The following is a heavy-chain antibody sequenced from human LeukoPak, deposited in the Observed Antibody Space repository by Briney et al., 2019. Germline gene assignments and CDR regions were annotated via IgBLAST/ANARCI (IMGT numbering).Heavy chain of an antibody. V-gene: IGHV3-7*01. J-gene: IGHJ5*01. CDR1: GFTFSSYW. D-gene: IGHD2-21*01. CDR2: IKQDESEK. CDR3: ARVGERDKFALIEGRFDS. Sequence: GGSLRLSCAASGFTFSSYWMYWVRQALGKGLEWVASIKQDESEKYYGDSVKGRFAVSRDNAKNSLFLQMNSLRAEDTAVYYCARVGERDKFALIEGRFDSWGQGTLVTVSS.